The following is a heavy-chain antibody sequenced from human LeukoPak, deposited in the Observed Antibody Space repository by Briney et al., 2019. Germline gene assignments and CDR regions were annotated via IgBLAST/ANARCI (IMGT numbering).Heavy chain of an antibody. Sequence: AXVKVSCKASGYTFTDYTMHWLRQAPGQRLDWMGWINGGSGNTKYSPEFQGRVTITRDTSASTAYMELNSLRTEDTAVYYCANPRYDSSGYYYVDWGQGTLVTVSS. CDR3: ANPRYDSSGYYYVD. J-gene: IGHJ4*02. D-gene: IGHD3-22*01. V-gene: IGHV1-3*01. CDR2: INGGSGNT. CDR1: GYTFTDYT.